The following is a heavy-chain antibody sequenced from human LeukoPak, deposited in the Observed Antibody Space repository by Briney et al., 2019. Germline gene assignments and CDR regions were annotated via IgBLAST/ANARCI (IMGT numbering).Heavy chain of an antibody. J-gene: IGHJ4*02. CDR3: ARDVGDCSSSSCYIPADW. CDR2: ISNGGSDK. Sequence: PGRSLRLSCAASGFTFSLYPMHWARQAPGKGLEWVAVISNGGSDKYYAESVKGRFTISRDNSKSTLYLQMNSLSAEDTAVYYCARDVGDCSSSSCYIPADWWGQGTLVTVSS. CDR1: GFTFSLYP. V-gene: IGHV3-30*01. D-gene: IGHD2-2*02.